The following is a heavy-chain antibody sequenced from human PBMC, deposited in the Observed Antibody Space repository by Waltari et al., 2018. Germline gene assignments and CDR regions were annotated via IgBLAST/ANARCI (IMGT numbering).Heavy chain of an antibody. Sequence: QVQLQQWGAGLLKPSETLSLTCAVYGGSFSGYYWSWLRQPPGKGLEWIGEINHSGSTNYNPSLKSRVTISVDTSKNQFSLKLSSVTAADTAVYYCARFRPPTYYYDSSGPKGWFDPWGQGTLVTVSS. J-gene: IGHJ5*02. D-gene: IGHD3-22*01. V-gene: IGHV4-34*01. CDR3: ARFRPPTYYYDSSGPKGWFDP. CDR1: GGSFSGYY. CDR2: INHSGST.